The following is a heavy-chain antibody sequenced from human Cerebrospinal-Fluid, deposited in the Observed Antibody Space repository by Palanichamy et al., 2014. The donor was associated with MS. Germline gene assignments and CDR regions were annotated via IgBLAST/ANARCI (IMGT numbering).Heavy chain of an antibody. CDR3: ARAPQYSSLDY. Sequence: QVQLVQSAAEVRKPGASVTVSCKASGYTFSNYFMHWVRQAPGQGLEWIGIINLSGGGTAYAQRFQGKVTMTRDTSRSTAYLELSSQMSEDTAVYYCARAPQYSSLDYRGQGTLVTVSS. D-gene: IGHD5-18*01. V-gene: IGHV1-46*01. CDR1: GYTFSNYF. J-gene: IGHJ4*02. CDR2: INLSGGGT.